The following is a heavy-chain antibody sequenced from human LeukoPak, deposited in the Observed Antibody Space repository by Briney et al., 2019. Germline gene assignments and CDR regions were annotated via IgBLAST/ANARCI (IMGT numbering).Heavy chain of an antibody. J-gene: IGHJ4*02. CDR2: IKQDGSEI. V-gene: IGHV3-7*01. CDR3: VSFYETY. Sequence: GGSLRLSCAASGFTFSSYWMHWVRQAPGKGLEWVANIKQDGSEIYYVDSVKGRFTISRDNAKNSLHLQMNSLRAGDTAVYYCVSFYETYWGRGTLVTVSS. D-gene: IGHD2-2*01. CDR1: GFTFSSYW.